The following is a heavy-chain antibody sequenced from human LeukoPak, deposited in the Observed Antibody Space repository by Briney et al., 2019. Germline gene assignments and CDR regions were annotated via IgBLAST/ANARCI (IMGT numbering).Heavy chain of an antibody. CDR3: AKDGVKAYYYYYMDV. CDR2: ISGSGGST. J-gene: IGHJ6*03. Sequence: GGSLRLSCAASGFTFSSYAMSWVRQAPGKGLEWVSAISGSGGSTYYADSVKGRFTISRDNSKNTLYLQMSSLRAEDTAVYYCAKDGVKAYYYYYMDVWGKGTTVTVSS. V-gene: IGHV3-23*01. CDR1: GFTFSSYA.